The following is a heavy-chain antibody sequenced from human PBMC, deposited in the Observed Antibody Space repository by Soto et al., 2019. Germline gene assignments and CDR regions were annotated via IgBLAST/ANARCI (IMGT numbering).Heavy chain of an antibody. CDR2: ISRSGTT. CDR3: ATSLWFGTQVEL. V-gene: IGHV4-34*01. D-gene: IGHD3-10*01. J-gene: IGHJ5*02. Sequence: QVQLQQWGAGLLKPSETLSLSCAVYGGYFNDNYYTWFRQPPGKGLEWIGEISRSGTTKYIPSLKSRASISFATSKTQVSLKVTCVTAADTAVYYCATSLWFGTQVELWGQGALVTVSS. CDR1: GGYFNDNY.